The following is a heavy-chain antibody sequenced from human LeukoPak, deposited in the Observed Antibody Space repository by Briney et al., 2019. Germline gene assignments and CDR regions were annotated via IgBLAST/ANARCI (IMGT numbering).Heavy chain of an antibody. J-gene: IGHJ4*02. CDR1: GASVSSHY. V-gene: IGHV4-59*02. CDR2: VSYSGGT. Sequence: PSETLSLTCTVSGASVSSHYWSWIRQAPGKGLEWICYVSYSGGTNYNPSLKSRVTISLDTSKDQFSLRLNSVTTADTAVYYCARLSTYYDCWSPLDYWGQGTLVTVSS. CDR3: ARLSTYYDCWSPLDY. D-gene: IGHD3-3*01.